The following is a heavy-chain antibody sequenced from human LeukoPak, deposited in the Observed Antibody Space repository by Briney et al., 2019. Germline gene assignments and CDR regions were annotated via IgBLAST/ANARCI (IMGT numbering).Heavy chain of an antibody. CDR1: TYSISSGYY. CDR3: ARDIDHTSMVFKSFDY. D-gene: IGHD5-18*01. J-gene: IGHJ4*02. V-gene: IGHV4-38-2*02. Sequence: SETLFLTCSVSTYSISSGYYWGWIRQPPGKGLEWIGNIHHSGSVYYNPSLKSRVTISVDLSKNQFSLNLNSVTAADTAVYYCARDIDHTSMVFKSFDYWGQGTLVTVSS. CDR2: IHHSGSV.